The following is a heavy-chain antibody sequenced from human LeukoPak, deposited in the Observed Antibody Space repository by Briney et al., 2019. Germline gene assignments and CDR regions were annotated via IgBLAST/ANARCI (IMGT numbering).Heavy chain of an antibody. J-gene: IGHJ4*02. Sequence: TTGGSLRLSCEASGFTFSTYNMNWVRQAPGKGLEWVSSISSSSSYIYYADSVKGRFTISRDNAKNSLYLQMNSLRAEDTAVYYCARCSYGYGLPDYWGQGTLVTVSS. V-gene: IGHV3-21*01. D-gene: IGHD5-18*01. CDR3: ARCSYGYGLPDY. CDR2: ISSSSSYI. CDR1: GFTFSTYN.